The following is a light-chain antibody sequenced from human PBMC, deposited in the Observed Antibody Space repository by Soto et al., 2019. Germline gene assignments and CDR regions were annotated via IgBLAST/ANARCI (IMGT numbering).Light chain of an antibody. CDR2: GAS. V-gene: IGKV3-20*01. CDR3: QQYGRSPLLYT. CDR1: QSVTSNF. J-gene: IGKJ2*01. Sequence: ENVLTQSPGTLSLSPGERATLSSRASQSVTSNFLAWYQQKPGQAHRLLIYGASTRAAGVPDRFSGSGSGTDFTLTITRLEPEDFAVYYCQQYGRSPLLYTFGQGTKLGVK.